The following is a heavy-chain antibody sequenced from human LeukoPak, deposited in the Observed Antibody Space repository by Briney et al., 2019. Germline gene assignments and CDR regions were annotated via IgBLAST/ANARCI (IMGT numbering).Heavy chain of an antibody. J-gene: IGHJ3*01. D-gene: IGHD4-17*01. CDR1: GGSISSNY. V-gene: IGHV4-59*01. CDR3: AGGANYGDYGLDAFDV. Sequence: PSETLSLTCTVSGGSISSNYWSWIRQPPGKGLEWIGYIYYTGRPTYRPSLRTRSTMSVDKSKNQSSLKLTSWAAADPPVYSCAGGANYGDYGLDAFDVGGQGTMVTVSS. CDR2: IYYTGRP.